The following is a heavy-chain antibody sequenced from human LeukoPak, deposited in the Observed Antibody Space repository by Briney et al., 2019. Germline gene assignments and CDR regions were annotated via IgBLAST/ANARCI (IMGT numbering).Heavy chain of an antibody. CDR3: ARGDYYGSGSYYPIDY. CDR2: IWYDGSNK. CDR1: GLTFSSYG. V-gene: IGHV3-33*01. D-gene: IGHD3-10*01. J-gene: IGHJ4*02. Sequence: GGSLRLSCAASGLTFSSYGMHWVRQAPGKGLEWVAVIWYDGSNKYYADSVNGRFTISRDNSKNTLYLQMNSLRAEDTAEYYCARGDYYGSGSYYPIDYWGQGTLVTVSS.